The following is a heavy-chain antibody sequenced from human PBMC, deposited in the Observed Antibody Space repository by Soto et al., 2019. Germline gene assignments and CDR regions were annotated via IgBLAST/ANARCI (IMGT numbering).Heavy chain of an antibody. CDR3: AREARLRYFDWGNWFDP. D-gene: IGHD3-9*01. CDR2: IYYTGST. CDR1: GDSISSGGYY. V-gene: IGHV4-31*03. Sequence: SETLSLTCTVSGDSISSGGYYWSWIRQHPGKGLEWIGYIYYTGSTYYNPSLKSRVTISVDTSKNQFSLKLSSVTAADTAVYYCAREARLRYFDWGNWFDPWGQGTLVTVS. J-gene: IGHJ5*02.